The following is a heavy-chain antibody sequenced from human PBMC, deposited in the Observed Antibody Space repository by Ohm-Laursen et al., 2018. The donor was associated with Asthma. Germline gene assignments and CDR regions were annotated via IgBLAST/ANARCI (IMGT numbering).Heavy chain of an antibody. V-gene: IGHV3-53*01. CDR3: AISLTTPGAFDI. J-gene: IGHJ3*02. Sequence: SLRLSCVASGFIVSTKFMIWVRQAPGKGLDWVSVIFGSTGTNYADSVKGRFTISRDNSKNTIYLQMNSLRAEDTAVYYCAISLTTPGAFDIWGQGTMITVSS. CDR2: IFGSTGT. D-gene: IGHD1/OR15-1a*01. CDR1: GFIVSTKF.